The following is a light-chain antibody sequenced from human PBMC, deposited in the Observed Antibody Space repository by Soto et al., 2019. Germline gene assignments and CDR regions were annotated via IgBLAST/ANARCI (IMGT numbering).Light chain of an antibody. CDR1: QTISNF. CDR2: GAS. Sequence: DIQMTQSPSSLSASVGDRITITCRASQTISNFLNWYHQRPGKAPKLLIFGASSLQSGVPSNFTGSGSGTDFTLTISDLQPEDFATYYCQQTYSAPYTFGQGTNLEIK. V-gene: IGKV1-39*01. CDR3: QQTYSAPYT. J-gene: IGKJ2*01.